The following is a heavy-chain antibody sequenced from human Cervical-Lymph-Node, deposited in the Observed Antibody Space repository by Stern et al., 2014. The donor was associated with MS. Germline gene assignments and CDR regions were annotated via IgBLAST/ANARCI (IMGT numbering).Heavy chain of an antibody. CDR2: INTRSSYI. CDR1: GFTFSGYT. D-gene: IGHD1-26*01. CDR3: ANGSPLHY. Sequence: VQLVESGGGLVKPWGSLRLSCAASGFTFSGYTMNWVRQAPGKGLEWVSSINTRSSYIYYADSVKGRFTVSRDNAKNSLYLQMNSLRGDDTAVYYCANGSPLHYWGQGTLVTVSS. J-gene: IGHJ4*02. V-gene: IGHV3-21*01.